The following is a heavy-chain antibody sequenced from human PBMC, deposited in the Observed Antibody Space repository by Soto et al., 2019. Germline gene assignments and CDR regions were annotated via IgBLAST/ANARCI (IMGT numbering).Heavy chain of an antibody. J-gene: IGHJ2*01. CDR3: ARDGAYCGGDCYSLWYFDL. Sequence: EVQLVESGGGLVQPGESLRLSCEASGLTFSSYWMHWVRQAPGKGLVWVSRITRDGSSTSYADSVKGRFTISRDNAKNTLYLQMNSLRAEDTAVYYCARDGAYCGGDCYSLWYFDLWGRGTRVTVSS. CDR2: ITRDGSST. V-gene: IGHV3-74*01. CDR1: GLTFSSYW. D-gene: IGHD2-21*02.